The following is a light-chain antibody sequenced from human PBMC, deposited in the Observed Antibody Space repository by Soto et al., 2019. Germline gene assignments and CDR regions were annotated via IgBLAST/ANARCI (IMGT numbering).Light chain of an antibody. CDR1: QSLLHSNGYNC. CDR2: LGS. J-gene: IGKJ4*01. CDR3: MQAVQTPGT. Sequence: DIVMTQSPLSLPVTPGEPASISCRSSQSLLHSNGYNCLDWYLQKPGQSPPLLIYLGSNRASGVPDRFSGSGSGTDFTLKISRVEAEDVGVYYCMQAVQTPGTFGGGTKVEIK. V-gene: IGKV2-28*01.